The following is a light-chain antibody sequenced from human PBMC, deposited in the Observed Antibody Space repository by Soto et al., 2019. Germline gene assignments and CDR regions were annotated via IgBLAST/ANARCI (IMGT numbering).Light chain of an antibody. CDR2: AAS. V-gene: IGKV1-27*01. J-gene: IGKJ1*01. CDR1: QGISNY. Sequence: DIQMTQSPSSLSASVGDRVTITCRASQGISNYLAWYQQKPGKVPKLLIYAASTLQSGVPSRFSGSGSGTDFTLTISSLQPVDVATYYCQKYNSAPPGWTFGQGTKVEI. CDR3: QKYNSAPPGWT.